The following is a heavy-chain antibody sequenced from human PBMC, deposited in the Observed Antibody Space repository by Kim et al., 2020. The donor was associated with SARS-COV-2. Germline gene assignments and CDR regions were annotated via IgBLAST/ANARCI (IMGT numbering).Heavy chain of an antibody. V-gene: IGHV4-31*03. CDR2: IYYSGST. Sequence: SETLSLTCTVSGGSISSGGYYWSWIRQHPGKGLEWIGYIYYSGSTYYNPSLKSRVTISVDTSKNQFSLKLSSVTAADTAVYYCARGRSSSWYRVGGAPGDFDYWGQGTLVTVSS. CDR1: GGSISSGGYY. J-gene: IGHJ4*02. CDR3: ARGRSSSWYRVGGAPGDFDY. D-gene: IGHD6-13*01.